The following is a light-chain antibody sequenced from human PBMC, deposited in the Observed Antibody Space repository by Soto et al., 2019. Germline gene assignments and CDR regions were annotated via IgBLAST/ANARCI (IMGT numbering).Light chain of an antibody. V-gene: IGKV3-20*01. Sequence: EIVLTQSPGTLSLSPGERATLFCRASQSVSNSDLAWYQQKPGQAPRLLIYGASSRATGIPDRFSGSGSVTDFTLTINRREPDDFAVYYCQQYGSSPWTFGQGTKVEIK. CDR3: QQYGSSPWT. CDR2: GAS. CDR1: QSVSNSD. J-gene: IGKJ1*01.